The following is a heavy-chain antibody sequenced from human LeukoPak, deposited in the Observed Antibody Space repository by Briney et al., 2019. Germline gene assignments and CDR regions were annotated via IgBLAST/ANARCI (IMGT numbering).Heavy chain of an antibody. V-gene: IGHV3-48*02. Sequence: GGSLRLSCAVSGFTFSNYGMNWVRQAPGKGLEWVSYISSSSSAIYYADSVKGRFTISRDNAKSSLYLQMDSLRDEDTAVYYCARSQTSFDYWGQGALVTVSS. CDR2: ISSSSSAI. CDR1: GFTFSNYG. J-gene: IGHJ4*02. CDR3: ARSQTSFDY.